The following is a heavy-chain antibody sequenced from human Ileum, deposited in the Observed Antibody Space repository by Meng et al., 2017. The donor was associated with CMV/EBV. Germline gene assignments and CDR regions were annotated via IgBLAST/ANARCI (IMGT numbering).Heavy chain of an antibody. CDR2: INPDGSRR. V-gene: IGHV3-74*01. J-gene: IGHJ4*02. Sequence: GESLKISCAASGFTFSTYWMHWVRQAPGKGLVWVSRINPDGSRRDYADSVKGRFTISRDNAKNTLYLQMTSLRAEDTAVYYCARGFRDYWGQGTLVTVSS. CDR3: ARGFRDY. CDR1: GFTFSTYW.